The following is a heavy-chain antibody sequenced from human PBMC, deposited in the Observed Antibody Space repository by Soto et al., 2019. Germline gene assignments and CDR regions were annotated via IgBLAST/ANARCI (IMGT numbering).Heavy chain of an antibody. Sequence: GASVKVSCKASGYMFTTYGISWVRQVPGQGLEWMAWDSAYNGNKKYAQKFQDRITMTIDTSTSRVSMEFRSLTPDDTAIYYCARTGGGMAARPLEYWGQGTLVTVSS. CDR3: ARTGGGMAARPLEY. J-gene: IGHJ4*02. CDR2: DSAYNGNK. D-gene: IGHD6-6*01. CDR1: GYMFTTYG. V-gene: IGHV1-18*04.